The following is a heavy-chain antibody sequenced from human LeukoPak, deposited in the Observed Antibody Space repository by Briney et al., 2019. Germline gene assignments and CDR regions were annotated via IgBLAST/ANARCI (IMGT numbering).Heavy chain of an antibody. CDR2: ISNNGGST. D-gene: IGHD1-14*01. CDR3: ARGNGNPYYFDY. Sequence: GGSLRLSCAASGFTFSSYDMYWVRQAPGKGLEYVSLISNNGGSTYYANSVKGRFTISRDNSKNTLYLQMGSLRAEDMAVYYCARGNGNPYYFDYWGQGLLVTVSS. V-gene: IGHV3-64*01. J-gene: IGHJ4*02. CDR1: GFTFSSYD.